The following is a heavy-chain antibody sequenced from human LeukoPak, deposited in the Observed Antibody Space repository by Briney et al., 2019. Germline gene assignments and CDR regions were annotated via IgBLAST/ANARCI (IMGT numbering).Heavy chain of an antibody. CDR3: ARAFDSSGYYGPNAFDI. CDR1: GGSVRSGSYY. D-gene: IGHD3-22*01. CDR2: MYYSGST. V-gene: IGHV4-61*01. Sequence: SETLSLTCTVSGGSVRSGSYYWSWIRQPPGKGLERIGYMYYSGSTNYNPSLKSRVTISVDTSKNQFSLKLSSVTAADTAVYYCARAFDSSGYYGPNAFDIWGQGTMVTVSS. J-gene: IGHJ3*02.